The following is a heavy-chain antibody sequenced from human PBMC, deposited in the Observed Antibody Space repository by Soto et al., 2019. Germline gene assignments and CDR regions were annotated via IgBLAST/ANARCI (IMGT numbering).Heavy chain of an antibody. D-gene: IGHD3-10*01. CDR3: AKDGRGSGSHYNSFGY. J-gene: IGHJ4*02. CDR1: GFTVGNNY. CDR2: IYSTGTT. Sequence: EVQLVESGGGLIQPGGSLKLSCAASGFTVGNNYMSWVRQAPGKGLEWVSLIYSTGTTKYADSVKGRFTVSRDNAKNTLYLQMNSLRAEEPAVYYCAKDGRGSGSHYNSFGYWGQGTLVTVSS. V-gene: IGHV3-53*01.